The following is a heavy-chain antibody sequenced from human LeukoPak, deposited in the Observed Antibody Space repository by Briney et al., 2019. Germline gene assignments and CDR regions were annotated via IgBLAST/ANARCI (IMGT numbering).Heavy chain of an antibody. V-gene: IGHV3-33*01. CDR3: ARGGAFIVVVPAALDY. CDR2: IWYDGSNK. CDR1: GFTFSSYG. Sequence: GGSLRLFCAASGFTFSSYGMHWVRQAPGKGLEWVAVIWYDGSNKYYADSVKGRFTISRDNSKNTLYLQMNSLRAEDTAVYYCARGGAFIVVVPAALDYWGQGTLVTVSS. J-gene: IGHJ4*02. D-gene: IGHD2-2*01.